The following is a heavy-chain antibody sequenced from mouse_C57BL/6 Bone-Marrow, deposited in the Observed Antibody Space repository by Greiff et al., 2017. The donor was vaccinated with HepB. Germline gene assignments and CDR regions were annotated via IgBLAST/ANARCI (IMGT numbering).Heavy chain of an antibody. CDR2: IYPGSGST. J-gene: IGHJ4*01. CDR3: ARGDGYYPYYAMDY. Sequence: VQLQQSGAELVKPGASVKMSCKASGYTFTSYWITWVKPRPGQGLEWIGDIYPGSGSTNYNEKFKSKATLTVDTSSSTAYMQLSSLTSEDSAVYYCARGDGYYPYYAMDYWGQGTSVTVSS. D-gene: IGHD2-3*01. V-gene: IGHV1-55*01. CDR1: GYTFTSYW.